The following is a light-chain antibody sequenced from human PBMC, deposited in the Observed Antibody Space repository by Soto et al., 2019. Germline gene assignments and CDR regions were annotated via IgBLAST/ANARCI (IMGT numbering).Light chain of an antibody. CDR2: GAS. V-gene: IGKV3-15*01. Sequence: EIVMTQPPDPLSVSTGERATLSCRASQSVSINLAWFQQKPGQAPRLLIYGASTRATGIPARFSGSGSGTEFTLTISSLQSEDFAVYYCQQCKDWPLTFGGGTKVAIK. CDR1: QSVSIN. CDR3: QQCKDWPLT. J-gene: IGKJ4*01.